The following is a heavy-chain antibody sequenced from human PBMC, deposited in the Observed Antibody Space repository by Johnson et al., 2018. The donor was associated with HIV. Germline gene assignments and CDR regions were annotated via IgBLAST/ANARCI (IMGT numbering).Heavy chain of an antibody. CDR2: IGTAGDT. CDR3: ARGGVVTAIPHAFDI. J-gene: IGHJ3*02. CDR1: GFTVSSNY. V-gene: IGHV3-53*01. Sequence: VQLVESGGGLIQPGGSLRLSCAASGFTVSSNYMSWVRQAPGKGLEWVSAIGTAGDTYYPGSVKGRFTISSDNSKNSLYLQMNNLRAEDTAVYYCARGGVVTAIPHAFDIWGQGTMVTVSS. D-gene: IGHD2-21*02.